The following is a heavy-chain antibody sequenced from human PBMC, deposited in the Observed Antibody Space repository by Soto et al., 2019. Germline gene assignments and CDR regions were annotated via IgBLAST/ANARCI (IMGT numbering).Heavy chain of an antibody. D-gene: IGHD6-6*01. J-gene: IGHJ4*02. CDR1: GYTFTNYD. CDR3: ARGHFPLSFEYSSSSGY. Sequence: ASVKVSCKASGYTFTNYDINWVRQASGQGLEWMGWMAPNSGNTVYAQKFQGRVTMTRDTSISTAYMELSSLRSDDTAVYYCARGHFPLSFEYSSSSGYWGQGTLVTVS. CDR2: MAPNSGNT. V-gene: IGHV1-8*01.